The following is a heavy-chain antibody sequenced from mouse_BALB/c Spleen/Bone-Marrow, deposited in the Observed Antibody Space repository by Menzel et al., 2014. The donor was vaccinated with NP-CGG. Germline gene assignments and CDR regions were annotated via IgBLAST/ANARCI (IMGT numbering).Heavy chain of an antibody. J-gene: IGHJ4*01. CDR2: IWGDGST. Sequence: VQLQQPGPGLVAPSQSLSITCTVSGFSLTGYGVSWVRQPPGKGLEWLGMIWGDGSTDYNSALKSRLNISKDNSKSQVFLKMNSLQTDDTARYYCARDSFLITRALDFWGQGTSVTVSS. V-gene: IGHV2-6-7*01. CDR1: GFSLTGYG. D-gene: IGHD2-4*01. CDR3: ARDSFLITRALDF.